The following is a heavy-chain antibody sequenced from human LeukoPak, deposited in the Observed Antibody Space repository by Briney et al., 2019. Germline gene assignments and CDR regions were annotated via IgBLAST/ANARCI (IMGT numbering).Heavy chain of an antibody. J-gene: IGHJ5*02. D-gene: IGHD3-22*01. CDR1: GGSFSGYY. CDR2: INHSGST. Sequence: PSETLSLTCAVYGGSFSGYYWSWIRQPPGKGLEWIGEINHSGSTNYNPSLKSRVTISVDTSKNQFSLKLSSVTAADTAVYYCARGDYYDSPWGQGTLVTVSP. CDR3: ARGDYYDSP. V-gene: IGHV4-34*01.